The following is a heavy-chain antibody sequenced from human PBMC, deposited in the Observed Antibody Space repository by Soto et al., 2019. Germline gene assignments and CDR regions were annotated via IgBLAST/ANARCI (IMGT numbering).Heavy chain of an antibody. CDR2: INHSGST. V-gene: IGHV4-34*02. CDR1: GGSFSGFF. D-gene: IGHD6-19*01. J-gene: IGHJ4*02. Sequence: QVQLQQWGAGLLKPSETLSLTCTVHGGSFSGFFWTWIRQPPGKGLEWIGEINHSGSTNYNPSLKRRVTISGDMSENQFSLTLTSVTAADTGVYYCVRGQWLARGEYWGQGTLVTVSS. CDR3: VRGQWLARGEY.